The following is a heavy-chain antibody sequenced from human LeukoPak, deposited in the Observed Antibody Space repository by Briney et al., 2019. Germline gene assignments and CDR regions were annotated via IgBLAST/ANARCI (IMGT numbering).Heavy chain of an antibody. V-gene: IGHV1-46*01. Sequence: EASVKVSCKASGYTFTSYYMHGVRQAPGQGLEWMGIISPSGASTTYAQKFQGRVTMTRDMSTSTVYMELSSLKSEDTAVYYCARDTYDSSGYYLDYWGQGTLVTVSS. CDR2: ISPSGAST. CDR1: GYTFTSYY. CDR3: ARDTYDSSGYYLDY. D-gene: IGHD3-22*01. J-gene: IGHJ4*02.